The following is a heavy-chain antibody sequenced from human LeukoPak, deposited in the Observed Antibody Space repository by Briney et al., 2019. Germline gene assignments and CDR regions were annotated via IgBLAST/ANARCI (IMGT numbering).Heavy chain of an antibody. Sequence: SETLSLTCTVSGGSISSGSYYWSWIRQPAGKGLEWIGRTYTSGSTNYNPSLKSRVTISVDTSKNQFSLKLSSVTAADTAVYYCASNTPLLSEGAFDIWGQGTMVTVSS. CDR3: ASNTPLLSEGAFDI. CDR2: TYTSGST. D-gene: IGHD3-10*01. V-gene: IGHV4-61*02. J-gene: IGHJ3*02. CDR1: GGSISSGSYY.